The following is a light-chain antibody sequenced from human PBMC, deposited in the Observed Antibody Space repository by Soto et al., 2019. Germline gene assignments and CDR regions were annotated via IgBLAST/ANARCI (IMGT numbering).Light chain of an antibody. Sequence: QSAVTQPPSASGTPGQRVTMSCSGSRSNIGSNYVYWYQQVPGTAPKVLIYRNNQRPSGVPDRFSASKSGTSASLAISGVRSEDEADYYCAAWDDSLSGLWFGGGTKLTVL. CDR2: RNN. V-gene: IGLV1-47*01. CDR3: AAWDDSLSGLW. CDR1: RSNIGSNY. J-gene: IGLJ3*02.